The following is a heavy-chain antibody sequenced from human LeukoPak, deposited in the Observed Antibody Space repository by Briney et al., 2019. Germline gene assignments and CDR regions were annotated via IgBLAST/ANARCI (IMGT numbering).Heavy chain of an antibody. CDR3: ARIFSSYADY. J-gene: IGHJ4*02. Sequence: AGGSLRLSCAASGFTVSSNYMSWVRQAPGKGLEWVSVIYSGGSTYYADSVKGRFTISRDNSKNTLYLQMNSLRAEDTAVYYCARIFSSYADYWGQGTPVTVSS. CDR1: GFTVSSNY. CDR2: IYSGGST. V-gene: IGHV3-53*01. D-gene: IGHD6-6*01.